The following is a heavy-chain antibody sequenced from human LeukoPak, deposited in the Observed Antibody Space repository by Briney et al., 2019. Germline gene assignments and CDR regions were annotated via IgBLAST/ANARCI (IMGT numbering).Heavy chain of an antibody. CDR3: AKDSTDPWFDY. CDR1: GFIFSRHS. Sequence: GGSLRLSCEASGFIFSRHSMHWVRQAPGKGLEWVSAISGSGGSTYYADSVKGRFTISRDNSKNTLYLQMNSLRAEDTAVYYCAKDSTDPWFDYWGQGTLVTVSS. CDR2: ISGSGGST. J-gene: IGHJ4*02. V-gene: IGHV3-23*01.